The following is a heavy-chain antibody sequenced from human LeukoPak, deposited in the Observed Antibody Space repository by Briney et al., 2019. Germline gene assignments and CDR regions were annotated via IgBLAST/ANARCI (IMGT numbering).Heavy chain of an antibody. Sequence: GGSLRLSCAASGFTFSSYWMSWVRQAPGKGLEWVANIKQDGSEKYYVDSVKGRFTISRDNAKNSVYLQMNSLRAEDTAVYYCARDWGNWDFDYWGQGNLVTVSS. CDR2: IKQDGSEK. J-gene: IGHJ4*02. V-gene: IGHV3-7*01. CDR1: GFTFSSYW. D-gene: IGHD7-27*01. CDR3: ARDWGNWDFDY.